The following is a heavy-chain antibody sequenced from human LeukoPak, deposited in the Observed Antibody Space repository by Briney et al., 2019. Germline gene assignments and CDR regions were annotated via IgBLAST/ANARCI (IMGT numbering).Heavy chain of an antibody. CDR2: IGSDGDGT. J-gene: IGHJ4*01. D-gene: IGHD1-14*01. V-gene: IGHV3-64D*06. CDR1: GFPFSTLG. CDR3: VSPVFINF. Sequence: GGSLRLSCSASGFPFSTLGMHWVRQAPGKGLEHVSTIGSDGDGTYYADSVKDRFVISRDNSKNAVYLQMSSLRPEDTAVYYCVSPVFINFWGQGTLVTVSS.